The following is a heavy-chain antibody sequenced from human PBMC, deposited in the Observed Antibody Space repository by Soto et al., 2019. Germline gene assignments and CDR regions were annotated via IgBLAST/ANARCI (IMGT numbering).Heavy chain of an antibody. V-gene: IGHV3-21*01. CDR2: ISKSDYT. CDR3: AREDSIIIPAVSDF. Sequence: VGSLRLSCTVSGFAFNNYGINWVRQAPGQGLEWVSSISKSDYTYYSDSVKGRFTISRDNAKNSVSLQMNTLRVEDTAVYYCAREDSIIIPAVSDFWGQGTLVTVSS. J-gene: IGHJ4*02. CDR1: GFAFNNYG. D-gene: IGHD2-2*01.